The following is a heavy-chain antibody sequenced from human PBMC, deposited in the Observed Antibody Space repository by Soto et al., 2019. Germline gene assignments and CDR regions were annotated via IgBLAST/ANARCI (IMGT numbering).Heavy chain of an antibody. V-gene: IGHV4-31*03. J-gene: IGHJ4*02. CDR2: IYYSGST. CDR1: GDSISSGGYY. D-gene: IGHD4-4*01. CDR3: ARGDDYSSDY. Sequence: LSLTCTVSGDSISSGGYYWSWIRQHPGKGLEWIGYIYYSGSTYYNPPLKSRVTISVDTSKNQFSLKLTSVTAADTAVYYCARGDDYSSDYWGQGTLVTVSS.